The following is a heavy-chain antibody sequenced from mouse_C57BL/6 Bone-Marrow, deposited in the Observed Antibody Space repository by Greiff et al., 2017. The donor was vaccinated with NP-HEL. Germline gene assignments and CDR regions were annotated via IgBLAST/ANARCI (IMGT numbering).Heavy chain of an antibody. CDR3: ARSGLAPFAY. J-gene: IGHJ3*01. D-gene: IGHD4-1*01. V-gene: IGHV1-63*01. Sequence: VQLVESGAELVRPGTSVKMSCKASGYTFTNYWIGWAKQRPGHGLEWIGDIYPGGGYTNYNEKFKGKATLTADKSSSTAYMQFSSLTSEDSAIYYCARSGLAPFAYWGQGTLVTVSA. CDR1: GYTFTNYW. CDR2: IYPGGGYT.